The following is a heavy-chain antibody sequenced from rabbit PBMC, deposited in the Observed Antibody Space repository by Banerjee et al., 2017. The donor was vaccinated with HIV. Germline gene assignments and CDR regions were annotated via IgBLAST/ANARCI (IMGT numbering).Heavy chain of an antibody. D-gene: IGHD1-1*01. V-gene: IGHV1S45*01. CDR3: ARGADNNWYIPYFKL. CDR2: INTNSGNA. J-gene: IGHJ4*01. Sequence: QEQLEESGGGLVKPEGSLTLTCTASGFSFSNKYVMCWVRQAPGKGLEWIACINTNSGNAVYANWAKGRFTISKTSSTTVTLQMTSLTAADTATYFCARGADNNWYIPYFKLWGPGTLVTVS. CDR1: GFSFSNKYV.